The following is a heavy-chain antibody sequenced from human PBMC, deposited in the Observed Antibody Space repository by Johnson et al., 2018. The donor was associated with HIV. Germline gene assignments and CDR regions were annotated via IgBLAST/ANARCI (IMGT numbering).Heavy chain of an antibody. CDR1: GFTFSSYA. CDR2: ISGGGGNT. D-gene: IGHD2-21*01. CDR3: AGIRSSDKDI. V-gene: IGHV3-23*04. Sequence: VQLVESGGGLVQSGGSLRLSCAASGFTFSSYAMSWVRQAPGKGLDWVSAISGGGGNTYYADSVKGRFTISRDNSKSTLYLQMNSLRAEDTAVYYCAGIRSSDKDIWGQGTMVTVSS. J-gene: IGHJ3*02.